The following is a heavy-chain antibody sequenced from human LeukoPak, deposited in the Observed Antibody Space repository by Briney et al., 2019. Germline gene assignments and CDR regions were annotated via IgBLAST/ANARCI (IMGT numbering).Heavy chain of an antibody. D-gene: IGHD2-2*01. CDR3: ARDYWGVVPAAAFDY. J-gene: IGHJ4*02. V-gene: IGHV3-7*01. Sequence: VGSLRLSCAASGFTFSSYWMSWVRQAPGKGLEWVANIKQDGSEKYYVDSVKGRFTISRDNAKNSLYLQMNSLRAEDTAVYYCARDYWGVVPAAAFDYWGQGTLVTVSS. CDR1: GFTFSSYW. CDR2: IKQDGSEK.